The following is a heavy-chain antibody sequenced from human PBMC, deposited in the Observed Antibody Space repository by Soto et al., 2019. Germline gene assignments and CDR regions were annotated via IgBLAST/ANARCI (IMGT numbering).Heavy chain of an antibody. CDR2: ISDSGTNT. J-gene: IGHJ6*02. V-gene: IGHV3-23*01. CDR1: GFTFSTYG. CDR3: ARASGYYSYYAMDV. Sequence: GGSLRLSCAASGFTFSTYGMRWVRQAPGKGLEWVSTISDSGTNTHYADSVKGRFSISRDNSKNTVYLQMNSLRAEDTAIYYCARASGYYSYYAMDVWGQGTTVTVSS. D-gene: IGHD3-10*01.